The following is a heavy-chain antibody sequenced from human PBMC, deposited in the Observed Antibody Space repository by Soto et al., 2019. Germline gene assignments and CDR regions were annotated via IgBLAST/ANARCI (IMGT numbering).Heavy chain of an antibody. V-gene: IGHV1-69*13. CDR1: GGTFSSYA. CDR2: IIPIFGTA. CDR3: ARGRVEMATITTYYCYGMDV. D-gene: IGHD5-12*01. J-gene: IGHJ6*02. Sequence: SVKVSCKASGGTFSSYAISWVRQTPGQGLEWMGGIIPIFGTANYAQKFQGRVTITADESTSTAYMELSSLRSEDTAVYYCARGRVEMATITTYYCYGMDVWGQGTTVTVSS.